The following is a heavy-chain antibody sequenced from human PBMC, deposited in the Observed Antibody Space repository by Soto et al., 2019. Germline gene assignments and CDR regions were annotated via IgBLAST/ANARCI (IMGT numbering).Heavy chain of an antibody. J-gene: IGHJ3*02. D-gene: IGHD6-19*01. Sequence: QVQLVQSGAEVKKPGSSVKVSCKASGGTFSSYAISWVRQAPGQGLEWMGGIIPIFGTANYAQKFQGRVTITADESTSTAYMELSRLRSEDTALYYCARDLVRDSGWCDAFDIWGQGTMVTVSS. CDR2: IIPIFGTA. V-gene: IGHV1-69*01. CDR1: GGTFSSYA. CDR3: ARDLVRDSGWCDAFDI.